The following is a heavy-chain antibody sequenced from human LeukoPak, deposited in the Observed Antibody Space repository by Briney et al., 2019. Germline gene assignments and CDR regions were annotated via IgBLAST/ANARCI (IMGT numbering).Heavy chain of an antibody. CDR3: ARGTAITAGIDF. V-gene: IGHV3-74*01. CDR2: INPEGAST. CDR1: GFAFSTYW. D-gene: IGHD6-19*01. Sequence: PGGSLRLSCTASGFAFSTYWMFWVRQAPEKGLVWVSQINPEGASTTYGDPAKGRFTASRDNAKNALHLQMNSLRVDDTAVYYCARGTAITAGIDFWGQGTLVTVSS. J-gene: IGHJ4*02.